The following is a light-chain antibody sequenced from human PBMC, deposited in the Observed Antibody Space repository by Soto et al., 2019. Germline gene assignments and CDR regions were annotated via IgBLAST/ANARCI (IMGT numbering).Light chain of an antibody. J-gene: IGKJ4*01. V-gene: IGKV3-20*01. CDR1: QSVRSNS. CDR2: GAS. Sequence: EIVLTQSPRTLSLSPGESATLSCTASQSVRSNSLDWYQQKPGQAPRLLMFGASGRATGTPPGFSGRGSGTDFSVTSSGLEPEDCAVYYCHQYGTPLLTFGGGTKVDI. CDR3: HQYGTPLLT.